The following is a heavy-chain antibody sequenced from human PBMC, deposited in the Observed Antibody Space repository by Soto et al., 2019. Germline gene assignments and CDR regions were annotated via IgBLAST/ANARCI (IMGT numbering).Heavy chain of an antibody. CDR1: GGTFSSYA. D-gene: IGHD2-21*02. J-gene: IGHJ5*02. CDR3: ARVSCPGGDCLEGWFDP. V-gene: IGHV1-69*01. Sequence: QVQLVQSGAEVKKPGSSVKVSCKASGGTFSSYAISWVRQAPGQGLEWMGGIIPIFGTANYAQKFQGRVTITADESTSTAYMELSSLRSEDTAVYYCARVSCPGGDCLEGWFDPWGQGTLVTVSS. CDR2: IIPIFGTA.